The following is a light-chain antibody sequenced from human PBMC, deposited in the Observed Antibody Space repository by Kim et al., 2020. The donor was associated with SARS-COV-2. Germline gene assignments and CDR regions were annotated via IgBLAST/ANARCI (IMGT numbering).Light chain of an antibody. CDR1: QNVDYN. J-gene: IGKJ1*01. Sequence: SVSPGERATRACRASQNVDYNLAWYQQRPGQAPRLLIYAASTRAAGFPARFSGRGSGTEFTLTISSLESEDFAVYYCQQYTNWPRTFGQGTKVDIK. CDR3: QQYTNWPRT. CDR2: AAS. V-gene: IGKV3-15*01.